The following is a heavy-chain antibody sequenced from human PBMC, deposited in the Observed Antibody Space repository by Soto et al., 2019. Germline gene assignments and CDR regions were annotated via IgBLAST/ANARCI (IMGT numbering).Heavy chain of an antibody. D-gene: IGHD3-22*01. V-gene: IGHV1-69*12. CDR1: GGTFSSYA. J-gene: IGHJ6*02. CDR3: ARVSIGDSSGYYYYYYGMDV. Sequence: QVQLVQSGAEVKKPGSSVKVSCKASGGTFSSYAISWVRQAPGQGLEWMGGIIPIFGTANYAQKFQGRVTITADESTSTAYMELSSLRSEDTAVYYCARVSIGDSSGYYYYYYGMDVWGQGTTVTVSS. CDR2: IIPIFGTA.